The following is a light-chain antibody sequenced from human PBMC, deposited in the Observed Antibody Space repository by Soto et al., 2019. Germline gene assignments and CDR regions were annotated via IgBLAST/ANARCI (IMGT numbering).Light chain of an antibody. J-gene: IGLJ1*01. CDR2: GSS. V-gene: IGLV1-40*01. CDR1: SSNIGAGYD. CDR3: QSYDTSLSAYV. Sequence: QSVLTQPPSVSGAPGQMVTISCAGTSSNIGAGYDIHWYQQFPGTAPKLLIYGSSNRPSGVPDRFSVSKSGTSASLAITGLQAEDEADYYCQSYDTSLSAYVFGTGTKVTVL.